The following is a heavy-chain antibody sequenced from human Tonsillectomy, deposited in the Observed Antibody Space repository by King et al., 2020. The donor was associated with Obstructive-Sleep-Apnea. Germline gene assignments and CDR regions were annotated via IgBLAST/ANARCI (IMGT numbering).Heavy chain of an antibody. J-gene: IGHJ5*02. CDR2: ISAYNGNT. Sequence: VQLVQSGAEVKKPGASVKVSCKASGYTFTSYGINWVRQAPGQGLQWMGLISAYNGNTNYAQKLQGRVTMTTDKSTSTAYMELRSLRSDDTAVYYCASDRSDSGSYYGFDPWGQGTLVTVSS. CDR3: ASDRSDSGSYYGFDP. D-gene: IGHD1-26*01. V-gene: IGHV1-18*01. CDR1: GYTFTSYG.